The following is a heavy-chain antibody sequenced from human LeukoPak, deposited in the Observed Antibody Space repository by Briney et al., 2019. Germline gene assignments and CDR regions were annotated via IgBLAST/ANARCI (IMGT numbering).Heavy chain of an antibody. CDR2: VWYDGSNK. J-gene: IGHJ4*02. CDR3: AREINEYSSTWPLDY. Sequence: PGGSLRLSCAASGFTFSRYGMHWVRQAPGKGLEWVAVVWYDGSNKYYADSVKGRFTISRDNSKNTLYLQMNSLRVEDTAVYYCAREINEYSSTWPLDYWGQGTLVTVSS. D-gene: IGHD6-13*01. V-gene: IGHV3-33*01. CDR1: GFTFSRYG.